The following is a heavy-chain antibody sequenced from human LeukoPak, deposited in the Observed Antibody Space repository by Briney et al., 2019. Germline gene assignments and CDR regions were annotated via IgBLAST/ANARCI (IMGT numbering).Heavy chain of an antibody. V-gene: IGHV3-74*01. CDR3: ARSDDGLDY. CDR2: INSDGSTT. CDR1: GFTLSSYW. Sequence: GGSLRLSCAASGFTLSSYWMHWVRQAPGKGLVWVSRINSDGSTTTYADSVKGRFTISRDNAKNTLYLEMNSLRAEDTAVYYCARSDDGLDYWGQGTQVTVSS. D-gene: IGHD3/OR15-3a*01. J-gene: IGHJ4*02.